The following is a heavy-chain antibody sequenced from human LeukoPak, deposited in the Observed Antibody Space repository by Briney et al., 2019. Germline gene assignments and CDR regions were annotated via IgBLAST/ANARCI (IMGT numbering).Heavy chain of an antibody. CDR1: GGTFSSYA. Sequence: EASVKVSCKASGGTFSSYAISWVRQAPGQGLEWMGGIIPIFGTANYAQKFQGRVTITADESTSTAYMELSSQRSEDTAVYYCAGETYYYDSSGYDGYYFDYWGQGTLVTVSS. V-gene: IGHV1-69*13. J-gene: IGHJ4*02. CDR2: IIPIFGTA. CDR3: AGETYYYDSSGYDGYYFDY. D-gene: IGHD3-22*01.